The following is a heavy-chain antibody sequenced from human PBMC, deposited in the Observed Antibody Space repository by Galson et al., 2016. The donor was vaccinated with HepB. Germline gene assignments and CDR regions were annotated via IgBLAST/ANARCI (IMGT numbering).Heavy chain of an antibody. V-gene: IGHV3-30*03. CDR1: GFSFRHYG. CDR3: VAGKEYFQH. D-gene: IGHD6-19*01. CDR2: ISDDGTNI. J-gene: IGHJ1*01. Sequence: SLRLSCAASGFSFRHYGMHWVRQAPGKGLDWVSAISDDGTNIYYADSVKGRFTISRDNSKNTLSLQMNRLRAEDTAVYYCVAGKEYFQHWGQGTLVTVSS.